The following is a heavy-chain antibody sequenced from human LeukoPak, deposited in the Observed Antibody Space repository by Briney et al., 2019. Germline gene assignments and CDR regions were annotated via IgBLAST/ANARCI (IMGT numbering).Heavy chain of an antibody. CDR1: GFTFTRFW. Sequence: GGSLTLSCATSGFTFTRFWMSWIRQSPGKGLEWVAHINVDGSQQYYLDSVEDRFTISRDNAKTSIYLQMNNLRAEDTAIYYCSTGIYSTSYWGQGTLVTVSS. CDR3: STGIYSTSY. J-gene: IGHJ4*02. V-gene: IGHV3-7*01. CDR2: INVDGSQQ. D-gene: IGHD6-13*01.